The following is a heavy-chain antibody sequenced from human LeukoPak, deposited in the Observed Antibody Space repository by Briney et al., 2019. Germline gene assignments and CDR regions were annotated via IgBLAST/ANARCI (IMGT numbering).Heavy chain of an antibody. D-gene: IGHD6-25*01. V-gene: IGHV4-34*01. J-gene: IGHJ4*02. CDR1: GGSFSGYY. CDR3: ASPRSGTYYFDY. Sequence: SETLSLTCAVYGGSFSGYYWSWIRQPPGKGLEWIGEINHSGSTNYNPSLKSRVTKSVETSKNQFSLKLSSAPAADTAVYYCASPRSGTYYFDYWGQGTLVTVSS. CDR2: INHSGST.